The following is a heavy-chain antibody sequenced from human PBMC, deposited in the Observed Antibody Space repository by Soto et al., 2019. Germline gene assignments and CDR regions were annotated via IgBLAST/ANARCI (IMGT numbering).Heavy chain of an antibody. V-gene: IGHV3-13*04. CDR3: TRDRYYSSVRYSYSRGMDV. CDR2: IGTSGDT. D-gene: IGHD6-19*01. J-gene: IGHJ6*02. Sequence: DVQLVESGGGLVQPGGSLRLSCAASGLSFSSFDMHWVRQATGKGLEWVSTIGTSGDTYYSGSVKGRFTISRENDEKSLYLQMNGLRAGDTAVYYCTRDRYYSSVRYSYSRGMDVWGQGTTVTVSS. CDR1: GLSFSSFD.